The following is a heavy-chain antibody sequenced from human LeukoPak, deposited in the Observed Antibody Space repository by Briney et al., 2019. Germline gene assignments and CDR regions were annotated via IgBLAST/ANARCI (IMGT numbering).Heavy chain of an antibody. CDR1: GFTFDDYG. J-gene: IGHJ5*02. CDR2: INWNGGST. D-gene: IGHD4-11*01. CDR3: ARERRYDYGNGWFDP. V-gene: IGHV3-20*04. Sequence: GGSLRLSCAASGFTFDDYGMSWVHPAPGKGLEWVSGINWNGGSTGYADSVKGRFTISRDNAKNSLYLQMNSLRAEETALYYCARERRYDYGNGWFDPWGQGTLVTVSS.